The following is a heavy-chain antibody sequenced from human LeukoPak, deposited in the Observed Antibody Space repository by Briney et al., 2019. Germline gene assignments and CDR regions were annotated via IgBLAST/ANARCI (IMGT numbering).Heavy chain of an antibody. Sequence: PGGSLRLSCAASGFTFSSYEMNWVRQAPGEGLEWVSYISSSGSTIYYADSVEGRFTISRDNAKNSLYLQMNSLRAEDTAVYYRASRYDFWSGYSGYWGQGTLVTVSS. CDR3: ASRYDFWSGYSGY. CDR2: ISSSGSTI. J-gene: IGHJ4*02. V-gene: IGHV3-48*03. D-gene: IGHD3-3*01. CDR1: GFTFSSYE.